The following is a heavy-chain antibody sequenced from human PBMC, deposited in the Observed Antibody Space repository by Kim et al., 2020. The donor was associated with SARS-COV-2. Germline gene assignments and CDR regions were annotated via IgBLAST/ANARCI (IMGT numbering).Heavy chain of an antibody. V-gene: IGHV3-48*02. J-gene: IGHJ4*02. CDR1: GFNFNIYS. CDR2: ITGSSSNI. Sequence: GGSLRLSCTGSGFNFNIYSMNWVRQAPGKGLEWISYITGSSSNIQYTDSLKGRVTMSRDNAKQSFFLQMNSLRDEDTAVYYCATSNGGLDHWGQGTLVTVSS. CDR3: ATSNGGLDH. D-gene: IGHD2-8*01.